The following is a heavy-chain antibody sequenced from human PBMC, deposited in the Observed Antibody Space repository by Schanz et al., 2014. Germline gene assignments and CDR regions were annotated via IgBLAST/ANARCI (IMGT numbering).Heavy chain of an antibody. CDR2: IYGGGIT. D-gene: IGHD2-8*01. CDR1: GFTVSSNY. J-gene: IGHJ4*02. CDR3: ASLYDREYFDY. Sequence: EVQLVESGGGLVQPGGSLRLSCAASGFTVSSNYMSWVRQPPGKGLEWVSVIYGGGITYYADSVKGRFTISRDSSRNTLYLQMNSLRAEDTAVYYCASLYDREYFDYWGQGTLVTVSS. V-gene: IGHV3-66*01.